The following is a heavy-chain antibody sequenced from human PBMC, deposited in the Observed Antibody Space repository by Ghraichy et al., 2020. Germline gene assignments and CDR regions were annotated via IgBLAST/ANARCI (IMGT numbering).Heavy chain of an antibody. CDR3: ARVLIWLAFSAGDYYYGMDV. J-gene: IGHJ6*02. V-gene: IGHV4-34*01. Sequence: SETLSLTCAVYGGSFSGYYWSWIRQPPGKGLEWMGEINHSGSTNYNPSLKSRVTISVDTSTNQFSLKLRSVTAADEAVYYCARVLIWLAFSAGDYYYGMDVWGQGTTVTVSS. D-gene: IGHD3-3*02. CDR2: INHSGST. CDR1: GGSFSGYY.